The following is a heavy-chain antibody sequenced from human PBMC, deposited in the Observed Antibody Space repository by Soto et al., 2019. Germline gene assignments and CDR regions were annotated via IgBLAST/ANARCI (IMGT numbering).Heavy chain of an antibody. J-gene: IGHJ1*01. CDR3: SRCQLRIAVAGTPPPYFQH. Sequence: GGSLRLSCAASGFTFSSYSMNWVRQAPGKGLEWVSSISSSSSYIYYADSVKGRFTISRDNAKNSLYLQMNSLRAEDTAVYFCSRCQLRIAVAGTPPPYFQHWGQGTLVTVSS. D-gene: IGHD6-19*01. CDR2: ISSSSSYI. V-gene: IGHV3-21*01. CDR1: GFTFSSYS.